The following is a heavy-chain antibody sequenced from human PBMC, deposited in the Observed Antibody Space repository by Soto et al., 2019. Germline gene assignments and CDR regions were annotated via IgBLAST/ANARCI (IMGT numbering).Heavy chain of an antibody. D-gene: IGHD1-26*01. J-gene: IGHJ6*02. CDR1: GGSISSSSYY. V-gene: IGHV4-39*01. CDR3: ASGGSYYDENPMDV. Sequence: PSATLSLTCTVSGGSISSSSYYWGWIRQPPGKGLEWIGSIYYSGSTYYNPSLKSRVTISVDTSKNQFSLKLSSVTAADTAVYYCASGGSYYDENPMDVWGQGTTVTVSS. CDR2: IYYSGST.